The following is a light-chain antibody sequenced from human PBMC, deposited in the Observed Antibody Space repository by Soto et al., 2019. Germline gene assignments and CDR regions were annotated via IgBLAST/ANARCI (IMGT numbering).Light chain of an antibody. CDR2: WAS. V-gene: IGKV4-1*01. CDR1: QSVLYSSNNKNY. J-gene: IGKJ2*01. CDR3: QQYESTPPT. Sequence: DIVMTQSPDSLAVSLGERATINCKSSQSVLYSSNNKNYLAWYQQRPGQPPKLLIYWASTRESGVPDRFSGSGSGTDFTLTITILQAEDVAVYYCQQYESTPPTFGQGNKLEI.